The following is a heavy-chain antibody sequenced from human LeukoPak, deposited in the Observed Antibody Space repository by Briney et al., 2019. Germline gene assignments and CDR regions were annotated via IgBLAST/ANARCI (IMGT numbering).Heavy chain of an antibody. CDR3: ARLNVDIVATITPYYFDY. CDR2: ISGSGGSGGST. J-gene: IGHJ4*02. V-gene: IGHV3-23*01. CDR1: GFTFSSYA. Sequence: PGGSLRLSCAASGFTFSSYAMSWVRQAPGKGLEWVSGISGSGGSGGSTYYADSVKGRFTISRDNSKNSLYLQMNSLRAEDTAVYYCARLNVDIVATITPYYFDYWGQGTLVTVSS. D-gene: IGHD5-12*01.